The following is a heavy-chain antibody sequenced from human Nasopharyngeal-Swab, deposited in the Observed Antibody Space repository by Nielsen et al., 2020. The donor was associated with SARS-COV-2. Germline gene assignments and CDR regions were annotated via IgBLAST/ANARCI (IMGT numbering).Heavy chain of an antibody. D-gene: IGHD2-15*01. V-gene: IGHV4-59*01. J-gene: IGHJ6*02. Sequence: SEPLSLTCTVSGGSISSYYWSWIRQPPGKGLEWIGYIYYSGSTNYNPSLKSRVTISVDTSKNQFSLKLSSVTAADTAVYYCASRLRSYCSGGSCYPNGMDVWGQGTTVTVSS. CDR2: IYYSGST. CDR3: ASRLRSYCSGGSCYPNGMDV. CDR1: GGSISSYY.